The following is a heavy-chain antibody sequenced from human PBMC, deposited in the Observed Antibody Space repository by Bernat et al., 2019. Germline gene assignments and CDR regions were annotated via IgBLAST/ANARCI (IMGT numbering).Heavy chain of an antibody. CDR2: ISYDGSNK. Sequence: LVESGGGVVQPGRSLRLSCAASGFTFSSYGMHWVRQAPGKGLEWVAVISYDGSNKYYADSVKGRFTISRDNSKNTLYLQMNSLRAEDTAVYYCAKQLFDYYGMDVWGQGTTVTVSS. D-gene: IGHD5-18*01. V-gene: IGHV3-30*18. J-gene: IGHJ6*02. CDR1: GFTFSSYG. CDR3: AKQLFDYYGMDV.